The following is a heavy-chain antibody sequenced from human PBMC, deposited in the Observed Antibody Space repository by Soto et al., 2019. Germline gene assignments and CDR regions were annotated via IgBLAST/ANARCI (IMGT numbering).Heavy chain of an antibody. J-gene: IGHJ5*02. CDR1: GGSFSGYY. CDR3: ARGQGYFEWLLLVGSRYNWFDP. V-gene: IGHV4-34*01. D-gene: IGHD3-9*01. CDR2: INHSGST. Sequence: SETLSLTCAVYGGSFSGYYWSWIRQPPGKGLEWIGEINHSGSTNYNPSVKSRVTISVDTSKNQFSLKLSSVTAADTAVYYCARGQGYFEWLLLVGSRYNWFDPWGQGTLVTYPQ.